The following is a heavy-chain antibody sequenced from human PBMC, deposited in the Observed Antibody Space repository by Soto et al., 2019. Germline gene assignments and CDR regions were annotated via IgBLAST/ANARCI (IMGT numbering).Heavy chain of an antibody. CDR1: GGSITSSYY. CDR2: IYYSGST. D-gene: IGHD2-2*02. Sequence: QLQLQESGPGLVKPSETLSLTCTVSGGSITSSYYWGWIRQPPEKGLEWIGSIYYSGSTYYNPSLKSRVTISVDTSKNQFSLKLSSVTAADTAVYYCATIPATTILTDYWGQGTLVTVSS. J-gene: IGHJ4*02. V-gene: IGHV4-39*01. CDR3: ATIPATTILTDY.